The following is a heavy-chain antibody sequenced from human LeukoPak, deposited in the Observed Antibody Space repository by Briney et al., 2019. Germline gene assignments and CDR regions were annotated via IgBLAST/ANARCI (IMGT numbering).Heavy chain of an antibody. V-gene: IGHV1-8*03. CDR3: ARGVVRGGWYHLFDY. D-gene: IGHD6-19*01. CDR2: MNPNSGNT. Sequence: ASVKVSCEASGYTFTSYDINWVRQATGQGLEWMAWMNPNSGNTGYAQKLQGRVTITRNTSISTAYMELSSLRSEDTAVYYCARGVVRGGWYHLFDYWGQGTLVTVSS. J-gene: IGHJ4*02. CDR1: GYTFTSYD.